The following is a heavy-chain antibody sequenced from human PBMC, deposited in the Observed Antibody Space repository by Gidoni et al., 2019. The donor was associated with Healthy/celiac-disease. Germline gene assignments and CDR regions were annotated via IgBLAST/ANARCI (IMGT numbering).Heavy chain of an antibody. D-gene: IGHD2-21*01. CDR2: IYYSGST. Sequence: GYIYYSGSTYYNPSLKSRVTISVDTSKNQFSLKLSSVTAADTAVYYCARDLAYCGGDCLLGAFDIWGQGTMVTVSS. V-gene: IGHV4-31*02. CDR3: ARDLAYCGGDCLLGAFDI. J-gene: IGHJ3*02.